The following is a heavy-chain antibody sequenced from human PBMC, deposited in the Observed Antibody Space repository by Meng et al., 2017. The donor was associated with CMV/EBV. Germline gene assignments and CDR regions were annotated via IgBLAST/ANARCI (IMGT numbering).Heavy chain of an antibody. D-gene: IGHD4-17*01. V-gene: IGHV4-59*01. CDR3: ASPYSGAYYREFDY. CDR2: IYYSGSI. J-gene: IGHJ4*02. Sequence: SETLSLTCTVSGVSISSYYWSWIRQPPGKGLEWIGHIYYSGSINYNPSLKSRVTMSVDTSKNQFSLKLSSVTAPDTAVYYCASPYSGAYYREFDYWGQGTLVTVSS. CDR1: GVSISSYY.